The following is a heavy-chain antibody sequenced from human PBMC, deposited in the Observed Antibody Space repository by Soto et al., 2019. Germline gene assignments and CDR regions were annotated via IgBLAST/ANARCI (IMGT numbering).Heavy chain of an antibody. J-gene: IGHJ5*02. CDR2: INPNSGGT. D-gene: IGHD3-22*01. V-gene: IGHV1-2*02. Sequence: ASVKVSCKASGYTFTGYYMHWVRQAPGQGLEWMGWINPNSGGTNYAQKFQGRVTMTRDTSISTAYMELSRLRSDDTAVYYCARESTPGTMIVVVITGWFDPWGQGTLVTVSS. CDR1: GYTFTGYY. CDR3: ARESTPGTMIVVVITGWFDP.